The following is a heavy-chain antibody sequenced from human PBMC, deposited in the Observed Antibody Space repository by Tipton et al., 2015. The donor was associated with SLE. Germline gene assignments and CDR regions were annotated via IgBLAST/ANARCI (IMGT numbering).Heavy chain of an antibody. CDR1: GGSVSSGSYY. D-gene: IGHD5-12*01. CDR2: ISASGST. Sequence: TLSLTCTVSGGSVSSGSYYWTWIRLPAGKGLEWIGHISASGSTNYNPSLRSRLTMSIDRSKNQLSQNLRSVTASDTAVYYCARAGGYVPDWGQGTLVTVSS. CDR3: ARAGGYVPD. V-gene: IGHV4-61*09. J-gene: IGHJ4*02.